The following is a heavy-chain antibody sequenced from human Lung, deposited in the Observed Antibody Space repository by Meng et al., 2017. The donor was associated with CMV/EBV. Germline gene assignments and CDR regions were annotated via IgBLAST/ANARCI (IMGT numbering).Heavy chain of an antibody. CDR1: GYSISSGYY. J-gene: IGHJ4*02. CDR3: AITYSSSWYFY. D-gene: IGHD6-13*01. CDR2: IYHSGST. Sequence: SCTVSGYSISSGYYWGWVRQPPGKGLEWIGSIYHSGSTYYNPSLKSRVTISVDTSKNQFSLKLSSVTAADTAVYYCAITYSSSWYFYWGQGTLVTVSS. V-gene: IGHV4-38-2*02.